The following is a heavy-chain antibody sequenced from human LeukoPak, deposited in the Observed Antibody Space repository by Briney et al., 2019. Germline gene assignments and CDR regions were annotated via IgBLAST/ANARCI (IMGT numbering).Heavy chain of an antibody. J-gene: IGHJ6*03. CDR2: INHSGST. CDR3: ARHKTAVARYYMDV. V-gene: IGHV4-34*01. Sequence: PSETLSLTCAVYGGSFSGYYWSWIRQPPGKGLEWIGEINHSGSTNYNPPLKSRVTISVDTSKNQFSLKLSSVTAADTAVYYCARHKTAVARYYMDVWGKGTTVTVSS. CDR1: GGSFSGYY. D-gene: IGHD6-19*01.